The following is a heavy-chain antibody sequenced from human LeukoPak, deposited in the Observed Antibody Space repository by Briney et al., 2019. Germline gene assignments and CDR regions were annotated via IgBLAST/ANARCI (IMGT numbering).Heavy chain of an antibody. Sequence: GGSLRLSCAASGFTFSSYGMHWVRQAPGKGLEWVSVIYSGGSTYYADSVKGRFTISRDNSKNTLYLQMNSLRAEDTAVYYCARNYDEDYFDYWGQGTLVTVSS. D-gene: IGHD3-16*01. V-gene: IGHV3-53*01. CDR2: IYSGGST. CDR1: GFTFSSYG. J-gene: IGHJ4*02. CDR3: ARNYDEDYFDY.